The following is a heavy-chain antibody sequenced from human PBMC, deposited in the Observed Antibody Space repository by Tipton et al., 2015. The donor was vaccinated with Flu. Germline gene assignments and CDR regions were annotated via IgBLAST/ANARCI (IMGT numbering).Heavy chain of an antibody. D-gene: IGHD2-15*01. CDR1: GGSFRSYY. V-gene: IGHV4-59*12. J-gene: IGHJ4*02. CDR3: AKNLGHCDGGRCFPYDY. Sequence: TLSLTCTVSGGSFRSYYWSWIRQPPGKRLEWIGYIFHSESTHYNPSLESRVTISVDTSKSQFSLRLSSVTAADTAVYYCAKNLGHCDGGRCFPYDYLSQGTLVTVSS. CDR2: IFHSEST.